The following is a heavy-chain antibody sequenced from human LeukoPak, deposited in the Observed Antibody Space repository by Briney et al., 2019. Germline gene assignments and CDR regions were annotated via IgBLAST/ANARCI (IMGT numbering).Heavy chain of an antibody. CDR1: GYTFSSYY. D-gene: IGHD2-2*01. J-gene: IGHJ4*02. V-gene: IGHV1-46*01. CDR3: ARAFYQQPFDC. Sequence: ASVKVSCKASGYTFSSYYIHWVRQAPGQGLEWLGIINPSGGSTRYAEKFRGRVTMTRDTSTSTVYMEVTSLRSDDTAMYCCARAFYQQPFDCWGQGTLVTVSS. CDR2: INPSGGST.